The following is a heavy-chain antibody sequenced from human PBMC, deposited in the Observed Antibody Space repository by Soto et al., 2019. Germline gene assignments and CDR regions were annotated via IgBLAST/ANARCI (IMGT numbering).Heavy chain of an antibody. CDR3: TRDRAISTAGHYYYYMDV. V-gene: IGHV4-59*01. D-gene: IGHD6-13*01. CDR2: IYYSGST. Sequence: PSETLSLTYTVSGGSISRYYWSWIRQPPGKRLEWIGYIYYSGSTNYNPSLKSRVTISVDTSKNQFSLKLSSVTAADTAVYYCTRDRAISTAGHYYYYMDVWGKGTTVTVSS. CDR1: GGSISRYY. J-gene: IGHJ6*03.